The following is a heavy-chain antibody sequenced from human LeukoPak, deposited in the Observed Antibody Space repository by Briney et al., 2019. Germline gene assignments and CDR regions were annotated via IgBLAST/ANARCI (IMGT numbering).Heavy chain of an antibody. CDR1: GFSFNKYD. CDR3: ARDFSALGWGLMVDY. CDR2: IKQDGSEK. V-gene: IGHV3-7*01. D-gene: IGHD7-27*01. J-gene: IGHJ4*02. Sequence: GGSLRLPCVASGFSFNKYDMHWVRQAPGKGLEWVANIKQDGSEKYYVDSVKGRFTISRDNAKNSLYLQMNSLRAEDTAVYYCARDFSALGWGLMVDYWGQGTLVTVSS.